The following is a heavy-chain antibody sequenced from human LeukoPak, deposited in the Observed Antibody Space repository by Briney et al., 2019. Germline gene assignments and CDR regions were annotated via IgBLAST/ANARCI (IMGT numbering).Heavy chain of an antibody. CDR2: ISGSGGST. CDR3: AKAPERDFWSGYETEYFQH. V-gene: IGHV3-23*01. J-gene: IGHJ1*01. CDR1: GFTFSSYA. Sequence: RGSLRLSCEAYGFTFSSYAMSWVRQAPGKGLEWVSAISGSGGSTYYADSVKGRFTISRDNSKNTLYLQMNSLRAEDTAVYYCAKAPERDFWSGYETEYFQHWGQGTLVTVSS. D-gene: IGHD3-3*01.